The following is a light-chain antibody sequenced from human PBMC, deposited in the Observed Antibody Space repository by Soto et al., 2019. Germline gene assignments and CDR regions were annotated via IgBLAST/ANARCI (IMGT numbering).Light chain of an antibody. J-gene: IGLJ1*01. V-gene: IGLV2-14*01. CDR3: SSYTSSRFFYV. CDR2: EVS. CDR1: SSDVGGYNY. Sequence: QSALTQPASVSGSPGQSITISCTGTSSDVGGYNYVSWYQQHPGKAPKLMIYEVSNRPSGVSNRFSGSKSGNTASLTISGLQAEDEADYYCSSYTSSRFFYVFGTGTKLTVL.